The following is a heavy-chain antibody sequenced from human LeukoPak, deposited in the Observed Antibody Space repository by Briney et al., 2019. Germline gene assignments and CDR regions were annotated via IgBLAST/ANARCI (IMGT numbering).Heavy chain of an antibody. CDR1: GFTVSSNY. CDR2: IYSGGST. CDR3: ARTTGPGGRGSFALYY. J-gene: IGHJ4*02. V-gene: IGHV3-53*01. D-gene: IGHD1-14*01. Sequence: GGSLRLSCAASGFTVSSNYMSWVRQAPGKGLEWVSVIYSGGSTYYADSVKGRFTISRDNSKNTLYLQMNSLRAEDTAVYYCARTTGPGGRGSFALYYWGQGTLVTVSS.